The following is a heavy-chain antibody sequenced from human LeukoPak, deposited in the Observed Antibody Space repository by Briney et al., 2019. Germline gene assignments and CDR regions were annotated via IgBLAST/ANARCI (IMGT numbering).Heavy chain of an antibody. J-gene: IGHJ4*02. CDR1: RFTFNTYA. D-gene: IGHD2-15*01. CDR2: ISGNGDIT. Sequence: GGSLRLSCGASRFTFNTYAVNWVRQAPGKGLEWVSSISGNGDITYYADSVRGRFTISRDNSKNTLYLQMNSLRAEDTAVYYCARVKRDCSGGSCYSYDYWGQGTLVTVSS. V-gene: IGHV3-23*01. CDR3: ARVKRDCSGGSCYSYDY.